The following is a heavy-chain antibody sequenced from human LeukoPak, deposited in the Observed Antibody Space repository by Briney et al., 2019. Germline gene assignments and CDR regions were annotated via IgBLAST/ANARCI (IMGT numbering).Heavy chain of an antibody. D-gene: IGHD4-23*01. CDR1: GYTFTGYY. CDR3: ARSELPERDWFDP. Sequence: ASVKVSCKASGYTFTGYYMHWVRQAPGQGLEWMGWINPNSGGTNYAQKFQGRVTMTRDTSISTAYMELSRLRSDDTAVYYCARSELPERDWFDPWGQGALVTVSS. J-gene: IGHJ5*02. CDR2: INPNSGGT. V-gene: IGHV1-2*02.